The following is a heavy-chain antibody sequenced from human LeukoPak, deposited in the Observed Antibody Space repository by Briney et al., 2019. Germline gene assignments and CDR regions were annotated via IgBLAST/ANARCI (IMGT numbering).Heavy chain of an antibody. Sequence: SETLSLTCAVYGGSFSGYYWSWIRQPPGKGLEWIGEINHSGSTNYNPSLKSRVTMSVDTSKNQFSLKLSSVTAADTAVYYCATLVYYDSSGLGGDYWGQGTLVTVSS. CDR1: GGSFSGYY. J-gene: IGHJ4*02. V-gene: IGHV4-34*01. CDR2: INHSGST. CDR3: ATLVYYDSSGLGGDY. D-gene: IGHD3-22*01.